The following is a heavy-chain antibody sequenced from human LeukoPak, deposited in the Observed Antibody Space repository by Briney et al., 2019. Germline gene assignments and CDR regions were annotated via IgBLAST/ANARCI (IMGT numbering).Heavy chain of an antibody. CDR3: ARLFITWFGELFDP. CDR2: ISPSTGGT. CDR1: GYTFTDYY. J-gene: IGHJ5*02. Sequence: ASVKVSCKASGYTFTDYYMHWVRQAPGQGLEWMGWISPSTGGTNSAQKFQGRVTMTRDTSISTAYMELSRLRSDDTAVYYCARLFITWFGELFDPWGQGTLVTVSS. D-gene: IGHD3-10*01. V-gene: IGHV1-2*02.